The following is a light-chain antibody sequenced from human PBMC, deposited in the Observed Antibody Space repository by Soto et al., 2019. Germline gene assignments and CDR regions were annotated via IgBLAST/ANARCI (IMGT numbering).Light chain of an antibody. J-gene: IGLJ2*01. CDR2: DVN. CDR1: SSDVGGYDY. Sequence: QSALTQPASVSGSPGQSITISCTGTSSDVGGYDYVSWYQQHPGKAPKLVIYDVNSRPSGSSNHFSGSKSGNTASLTISGLQAEDEADYYCSSYTSRSTLVFGGGTKVTVL. V-gene: IGLV2-14*03. CDR3: SSYTSRSTLV.